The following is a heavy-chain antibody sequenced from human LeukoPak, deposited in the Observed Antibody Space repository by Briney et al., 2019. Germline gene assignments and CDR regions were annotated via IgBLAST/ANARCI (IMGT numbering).Heavy chain of an antibody. CDR1: GGSISSGSYY. D-gene: IGHD3-22*01. J-gene: IGHJ6*03. Sequence: SETLSLTCTVSGGSISSGSYYWSWIRQPAGKGLEWIGRIYTSGSTNYNPSLKSRVTISVDTSKNQFSLKLSSVTAADTAVYYCARDNYDSSGSYYYYYYMDVWGKGTTVTISS. CDR2: IYTSGST. CDR3: ARDNYDSSGSYYYYYYMDV. V-gene: IGHV4-61*02.